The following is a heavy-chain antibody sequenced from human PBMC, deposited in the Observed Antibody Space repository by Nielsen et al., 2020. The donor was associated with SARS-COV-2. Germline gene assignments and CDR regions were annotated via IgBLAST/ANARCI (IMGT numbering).Heavy chain of an antibody. Sequence: SETLSLTCTVSGGSISSYYWSWIRQPPGKGLEWIGYIYYSGSTNYNPSLKSRVTISVDTSKNQFSLKLSSVTAADTAVYYCAREKSSYGRYYFDYWGQGTLVTVSS. J-gene: IGHJ4*02. V-gene: IGHV4-59*01. CDR2: IYYSGST. D-gene: IGHD5-18*01. CDR3: AREKSSYGRYYFDY. CDR1: GGSISSYY.